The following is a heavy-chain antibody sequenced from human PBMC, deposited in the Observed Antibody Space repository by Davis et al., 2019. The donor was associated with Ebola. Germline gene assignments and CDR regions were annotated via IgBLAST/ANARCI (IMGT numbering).Heavy chain of an antibody. CDR3: AREWWELHYYYYGMDV. Sequence: PGGSLRLSCAASGFTFSSYSMNWVRQAPGKGLEWVSYISSSSSTIYYADSVKGRFTISRDNAKNSLYLQMNSLRDEDTAVYYCAREWWELHYYYYGMDVWGQGTTVTVSS. D-gene: IGHD1-26*01. V-gene: IGHV3-48*02. CDR1: GFTFSSYS. CDR2: ISSSSSTI. J-gene: IGHJ6*02.